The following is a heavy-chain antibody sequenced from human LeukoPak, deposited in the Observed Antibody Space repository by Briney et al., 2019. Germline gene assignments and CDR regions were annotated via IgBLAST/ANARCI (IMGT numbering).Heavy chain of an antibody. CDR3: ARVGYSSSWSHIDY. CDR1: GFTFSGYT. V-gene: IGHV3-48*01. Sequence: GGSLRLSCAASGFTFSGYTMNWVRQAPGKGLECVSYISSSSTSIYYADSVKGRLTISRDNSKNTLFLQMNSLRAEDTAVYYCARVGYSSSWSHIDYWGQGTLVTVSS. CDR2: ISSSSTSI. D-gene: IGHD6-13*01. J-gene: IGHJ4*02.